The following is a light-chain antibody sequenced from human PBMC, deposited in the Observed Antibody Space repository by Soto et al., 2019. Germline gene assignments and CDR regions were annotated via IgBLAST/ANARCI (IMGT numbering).Light chain of an antibody. J-gene: IGLJ3*02. V-gene: IGLV2-14*01. CDR2: EVD. CDR3: SSYTVINTAV. Sequence: QSALNQPASVSGSPGQSISISCTGSSSDVGAYNYVAWYQQKPGKAPKLLIYEVDNRPSGISHRFSGSKSGNTASLTISGLQTEDEADYYCSSYTVINTAVFGGGTKVTVL. CDR1: SSDVGAYNY.